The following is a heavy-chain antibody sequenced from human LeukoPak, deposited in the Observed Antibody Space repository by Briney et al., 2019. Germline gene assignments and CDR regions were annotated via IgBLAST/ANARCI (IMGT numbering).Heavy chain of an antibody. CDR2: IGYRGSSM. CDR1: GITFSNYT. J-gene: IGHJ4*02. CDR3: AGNSRWYVGEYYFDY. D-gene: IGHD6-13*01. Sequence: LPGGSLRLSCAASGITFSNYTMSWVRQAPGKGLEWVSIIGYRGSSMYYAYSVKGRFTISRDNSKNTLYLQMNGLRPEDTAVYYCAGNSRWYVGEYYFDYWGQGTLVTVSS. V-gene: IGHV3-23*01.